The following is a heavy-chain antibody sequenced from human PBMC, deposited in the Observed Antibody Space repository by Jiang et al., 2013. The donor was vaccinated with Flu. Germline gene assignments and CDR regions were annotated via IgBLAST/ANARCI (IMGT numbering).Heavy chain of an antibody. CDR2: IIPIFGTA. J-gene: IGHJ6*02. D-gene: IGHD2-2*01. CDR1: GGTFSSYA. V-gene: IGHV1-69*06. CDR3: ARDRCSSTSCYSPYYYGMDV. Sequence: GAEVKKPGSSVKVSCKASGGTFSSYAISWVRQAPGQGLEWMGGIIPIFGTANYAQKFQGRVTITADKSTSTAYMELSSLRSEDTAVYYCARDRCSSTSCYSPYYYGMDVWGQGTTVTVSS.